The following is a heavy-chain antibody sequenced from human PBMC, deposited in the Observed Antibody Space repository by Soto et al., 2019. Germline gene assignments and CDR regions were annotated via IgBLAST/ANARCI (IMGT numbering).Heavy chain of an antibody. CDR2: IIPILGIA. V-gene: IGHV1-69*08. Sequence: QVQLVQSGAEVKKPGPSVKVSCKASGGTFSSYTISWVRQAPGQGLEWMGRIIPILGIANYAQKFQGRVTITADKSTSTAYMELSSLRSEDTAVYYCARDRVEMATIKDYYYYGMDVWGQGTTVTVSS. CDR3: ARDRVEMATIKDYYYYGMDV. D-gene: IGHD5-12*01. CDR1: GGTFSSYT. J-gene: IGHJ6*02.